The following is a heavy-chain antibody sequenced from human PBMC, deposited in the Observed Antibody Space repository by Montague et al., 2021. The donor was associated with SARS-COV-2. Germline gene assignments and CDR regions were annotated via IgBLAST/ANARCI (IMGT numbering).Heavy chain of an antibody. D-gene: IGHD4-17*01. V-gene: IGHV4-59*13. CDR2: IYYSGST. CDR1: GGSIGSYY. CDR3: AREPDYGDYFDY. Sequence: SETLSLTCTVSGGSIGSYYWSWIRQPPGKGLEWIGYIYYSGSTNYNPSLKSRVTISVDTSTNQFSLKLSSVTAADTAVYYCAREPDYGDYFDYWGQGALVTVSS. J-gene: IGHJ4*02.